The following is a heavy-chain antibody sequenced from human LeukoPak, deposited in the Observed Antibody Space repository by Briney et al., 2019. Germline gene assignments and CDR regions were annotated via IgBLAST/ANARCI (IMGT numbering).Heavy chain of an antibody. Sequence: GRSLRPSCAASGFTFSSYAMHWVRQAPGKGQEGVAVISYDGSNKYYADSVKGRFTISRDNSKNTLYLQMNSLRAEDTAVYYCASLELLGYWGQGTLVTVSS. J-gene: IGHJ4*02. CDR3: ASLELLGY. CDR2: ISYDGSNK. V-gene: IGHV3-30-3*01. D-gene: IGHD1-7*01. CDR1: GFTFSSYA.